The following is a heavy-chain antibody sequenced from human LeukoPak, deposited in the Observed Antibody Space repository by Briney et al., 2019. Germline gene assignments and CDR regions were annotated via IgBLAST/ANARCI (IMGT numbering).Heavy chain of an antibody. CDR3: AKISRNAVGYFDY. CDR2: ISGSGGST. Sequence: GGSLRLSCAASGFTFSSYGMNWVRQAPGKGLEWVSAISGSGGSTYYADSVKGRFTISRGNSKNTLYLQMNSLRAEDTAVYYCAKISRNAVGYFDYWGQGTLVTVSS. D-gene: IGHD3-16*01. J-gene: IGHJ4*02. CDR1: GFTFSSYG. V-gene: IGHV3-23*01.